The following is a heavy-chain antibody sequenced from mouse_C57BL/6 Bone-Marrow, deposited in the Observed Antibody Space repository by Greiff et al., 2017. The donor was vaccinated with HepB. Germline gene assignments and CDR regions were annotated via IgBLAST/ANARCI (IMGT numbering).Heavy chain of an antibody. CDR1: GYTFTSYW. Sequence: QVQLQQPGAELVRPGSSVKLSCKASGYTFTSYWMDWVKQRPGQGLEWIRNIYPSDSETHYNQKFKDKATLTVDKSSSTAYMQLSSLTSEDSAVYYCARHPYAMDYWGQGTSVTVSS. CDR3: ARHPYAMDY. J-gene: IGHJ4*01. V-gene: IGHV1-61*01. CDR2: IYPSDSET.